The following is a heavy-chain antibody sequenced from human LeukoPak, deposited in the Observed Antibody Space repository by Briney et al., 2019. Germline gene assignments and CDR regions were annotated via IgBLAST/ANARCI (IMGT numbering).Heavy chain of an antibody. CDR2: IKQDGSEK. J-gene: IGHJ4*02. CDR1: GFIFSDYG. D-gene: IGHD6-19*01. Sequence: GGSLRLSCVASGFIFSDYGIQWVRQAPGKGLEWVANIKQDGSEKYYVDSVKGRFTISRDNAKNSLYLQMNSLRAEDTAVYYCARTQWLAQFTSFDYWGQGTLVTVSS. CDR3: ARTQWLAQFTSFDY. V-gene: IGHV3-7*01.